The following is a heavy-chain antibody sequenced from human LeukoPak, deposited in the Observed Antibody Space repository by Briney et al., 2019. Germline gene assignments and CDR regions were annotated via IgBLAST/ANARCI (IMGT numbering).Heavy chain of an antibody. V-gene: IGHV3-53*04. Sequence: GGSLRLSCAASGLTVSDNYMSWVRQAPGKGLEWVSVIYSGGSTYYADSVKGRFTISRHNSENTLYLQMNSLRAEDTAVYYCAREVTVSQAAFDIWGQGTLVIVSS. J-gene: IGHJ3*02. CDR2: IYSGGST. CDR3: AREVTVSQAAFDI. D-gene: IGHD4-17*01. CDR1: GLTVSDNY.